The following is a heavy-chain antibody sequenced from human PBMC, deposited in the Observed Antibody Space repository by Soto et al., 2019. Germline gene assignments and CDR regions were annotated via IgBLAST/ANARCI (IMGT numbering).Heavy chain of an antibody. J-gene: IGHJ5*02. V-gene: IGHV4-34*01. CDR2: INHSGST. CDR3: ARGRRWLRLDNWFDP. CDR1: GGSLSGYR. Sequence: QVQLRQWGAGLLKPSETLYLTCAVYGGSLSGYRWNWIRQPPGKGLEWIGEINHSGSTNYNPSLKSRVTISIDTSKNQFSLKLSSMTAADTAVYYCARGRRWLRLDNWFDPWGQGTLVIVSS. D-gene: IGHD5-12*01.